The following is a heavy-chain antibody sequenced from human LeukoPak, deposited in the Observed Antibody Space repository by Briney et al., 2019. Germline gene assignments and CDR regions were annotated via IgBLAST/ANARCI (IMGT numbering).Heavy chain of an antibody. CDR1: GFTVSSNY. V-gene: IGHV3-53*01. J-gene: IGHJ6*02. CDR3: ARELVVVAATPLYYGMDV. CDR2: IYSGGST. D-gene: IGHD2-15*01. Sequence: GSLRLSCAASGFTVSSNYTSWVRQALGKGLEWVSVIYSGGSTYYADSVKGRFTISRDNSKNTLYLQMNSLRAEDTAVYYCARELVVVAATPLYYGMDVWGQGTTVTVSS.